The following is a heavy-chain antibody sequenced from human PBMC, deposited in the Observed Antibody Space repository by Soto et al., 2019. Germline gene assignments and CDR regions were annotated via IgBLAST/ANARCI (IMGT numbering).Heavy chain of an antibody. Sequence: SSETLSLTCTVSGSPISSYYWSLFRQPTGRGLEWVGYIYYTGTTTYNPSLTSRVTISLDTSRSQFSLKLKSATAADSAVYFCARLGDYYQAFDYWGRGSLVTVSS. V-gene: IGHV4-59*08. CDR2: IYYTGTT. CDR1: GSPISSYY. J-gene: IGHJ4*01. D-gene: IGHD3-22*01. CDR3: ARLGDYYQAFDY.